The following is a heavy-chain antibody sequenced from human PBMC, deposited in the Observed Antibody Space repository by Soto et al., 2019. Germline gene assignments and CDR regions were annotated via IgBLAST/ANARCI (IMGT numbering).Heavy chain of an antibody. V-gene: IGHV2-26*01. CDR3: ARCRDGYGWFEP. CDR1: GFSLSNARMG. Sequence: QVTLKESGPVLVKPTETLTLTCTVSGFSLSNARMGVSWIRQPPGKALEWLAHIFSNDEKSYSTSLKSRLTISKDTSKSQVVLTMTNMDPVDTATYYCARCRDGYGWFEPWGQGTLVTVSS. J-gene: IGHJ5*02. CDR2: IFSNDEK. D-gene: IGHD5-12*01.